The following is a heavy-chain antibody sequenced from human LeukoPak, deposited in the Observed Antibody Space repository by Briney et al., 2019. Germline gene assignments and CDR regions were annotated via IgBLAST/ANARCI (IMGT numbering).Heavy chain of an antibody. CDR3: ARHGQNGDYPLDY. J-gene: IGHJ4*02. CDR1: GGSFSGYY. Sequence: SETLSLTCAVYGGSFSGYYWSWIRQPPGKGLEWIGEINHSRSTNYNPSLKSRVTISVDTSKNQFSLKLRSVAAADTAIYYCARHGQNGDYPLDYWGQGTLVTVSS. CDR2: INHSRST. D-gene: IGHD4-17*01. V-gene: IGHV4-34*01.